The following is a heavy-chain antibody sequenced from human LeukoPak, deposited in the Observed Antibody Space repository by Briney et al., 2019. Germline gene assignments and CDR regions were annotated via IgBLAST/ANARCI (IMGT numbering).Heavy chain of an antibody. Sequence: GGSLRISCAASGVMVTNYFMIWVRQAPGKGLEWVASIKHYGSEKYYVDSVRGRFTISRDNTMNSLYLQMSSLRAEDTAVYYCATDRGWRTSGYYLYYFEYWGQGTLVTYSS. D-gene: IGHD3-3*01. J-gene: IGHJ4*02. V-gene: IGHV3-7*01. CDR1: GVMVTNYF. CDR3: ATDRGWRTSGYYLYYFEY. CDR2: IKHYGSEK.